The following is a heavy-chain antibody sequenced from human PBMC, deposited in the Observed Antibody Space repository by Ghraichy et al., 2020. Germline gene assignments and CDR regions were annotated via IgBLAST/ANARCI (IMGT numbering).Heavy chain of an antibody. CDR1: GDSVSSDSAA. D-gene: IGHD3-10*01. CDR2: TYYRSKWYN. J-gene: IGHJ6*02. V-gene: IGHV6-1*01. CDR3: ARQMRGGMDV. Sequence: SQTLSLTCAISGDSVSSDSAAWNWIRQSPSRGLEWLGRTYYRSKWYNGYAVFVKSRITVNPDTSKNQFTLQLSAVTPEDTAVYYCARQMRGGMDVWGQGATVTVSS.